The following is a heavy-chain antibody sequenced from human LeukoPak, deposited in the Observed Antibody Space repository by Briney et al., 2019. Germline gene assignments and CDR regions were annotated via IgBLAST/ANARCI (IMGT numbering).Heavy chain of an antibody. CDR3: VAWGSLVV. Sequence: PGGSLRPSCAASGFTFSSYGMHWVRQAPGKGLDWVAHIKEDGTRKYYVDSVRGRFTISRDNAKNSLFLQMNSLRVEDTAVFYCVAWGSLVVWGQGTLVTVSS. V-gene: IGHV3-7*01. CDR2: IKEDGTRK. CDR1: GFTFSSYG. D-gene: IGHD3-16*01. J-gene: IGHJ4*02.